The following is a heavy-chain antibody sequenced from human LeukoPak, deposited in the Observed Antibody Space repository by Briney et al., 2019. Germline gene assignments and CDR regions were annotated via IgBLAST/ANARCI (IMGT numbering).Heavy chain of an antibody. D-gene: IGHD2-15*01. V-gene: IGHV4-34*01. CDR3: ASTYIVAPGY. J-gene: IGHJ4*02. CDR2: INHSGST. CDR1: GGSFSGYY. Sequence: SETLSLTCAVYGGSFSGYYCSWLRQPPGKGLEWIGEINHSGSTNYNPSLKRRVTISVDTSKNQFSLKLSSVTAADTAVYYCASTYIVAPGYWGQGTLVTVSS.